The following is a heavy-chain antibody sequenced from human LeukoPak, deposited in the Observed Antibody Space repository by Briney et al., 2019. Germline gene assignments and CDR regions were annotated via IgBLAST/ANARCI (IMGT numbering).Heavy chain of an antibody. Sequence: ASVKVSCKASGYTLTGYYMHWVRQAPGQGLEWMGWINPNSGGTNYAQKLQGRVTMTRDTSISTAYMELSRLRSDDTAVYYCAREDLIAAAGLNYWGQGTQVTVSS. D-gene: IGHD6-13*01. V-gene: IGHV1-2*02. J-gene: IGHJ4*02. CDR3: AREDLIAAAGLNY. CDR1: GYTLTGYY. CDR2: INPNSGGT.